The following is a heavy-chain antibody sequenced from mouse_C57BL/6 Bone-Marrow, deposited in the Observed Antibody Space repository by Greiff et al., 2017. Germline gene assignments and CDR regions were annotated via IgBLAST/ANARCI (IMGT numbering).Heavy chain of an antibody. CDR3: ARVTGYYAMDY. CDR1: GYTFTSYW. CDR2: IYPGSGST. V-gene: IGHV1-55*01. D-gene: IGHD4-1*01. Sequence: QVQLQQPGAELVKPGASVKMSCKASGYTFTSYWITWVKQRPGQGLEWIGDIYPGSGSTNYNEKFKSKATLTVDTSSSTAYMELSSLPSEDSAVLYCARVTGYYAMDYWGQGTSVTVSS. J-gene: IGHJ4*01.